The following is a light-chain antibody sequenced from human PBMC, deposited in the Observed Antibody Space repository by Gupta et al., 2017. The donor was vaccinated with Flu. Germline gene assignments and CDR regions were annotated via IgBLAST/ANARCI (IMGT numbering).Light chain of an antibody. CDR1: EGISTS. J-gene: IGKJ3*01. Sequence: DIQMTQSPSVVSASVGDRVTITCRASEGISTSLAWYQQRPGKAPKLLIYDASTLETGVPSRFSGTGAGTDFTLTINSLQPEDFATYYCQHANKFPFTFGHGTKVDFK. V-gene: IGKV1-12*02. CDR3: QHANKFPFT. CDR2: DAS.